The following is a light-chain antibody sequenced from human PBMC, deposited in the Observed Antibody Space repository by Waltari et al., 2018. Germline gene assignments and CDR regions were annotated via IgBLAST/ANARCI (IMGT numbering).Light chain of an antibody. CDR1: QSLLHRNGYNS. J-gene: IGKJ4*01. Sequence: DIVMTQSPLSLPVTPGEPAPISCRSSQSLLHRNGYNSLEWDLQKPGQSPQLLIYMGSNRASGVPDRFSGSGSGTDFTLKISRVEAEDVGVYYCMEALQTPGTFGGGTKVEIK. CDR3: MEALQTPGT. V-gene: IGKV2-28*01. CDR2: MGS.